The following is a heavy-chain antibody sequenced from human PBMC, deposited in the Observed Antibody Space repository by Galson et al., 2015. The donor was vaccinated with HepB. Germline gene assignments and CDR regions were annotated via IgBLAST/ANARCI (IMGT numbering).Heavy chain of an antibody. CDR2: ISGSGGST. J-gene: IGHJ4*02. CDR1: GFTFSSYA. CDR3: AKGDRGTMIVVVTFFDY. Sequence: SLRLSCAASGFTFSSYAMSWVRQAPGKGLEWVSAISGSGGSTYYADSVKGRFTISRDNSKNTLYLQMNSLRAEDTAVYYCAKGDRGTMIVVVTFFDYWGQGTLVTVSS. V-gene: IGHV3-23*01. D-gene: IGHD3-22*01.